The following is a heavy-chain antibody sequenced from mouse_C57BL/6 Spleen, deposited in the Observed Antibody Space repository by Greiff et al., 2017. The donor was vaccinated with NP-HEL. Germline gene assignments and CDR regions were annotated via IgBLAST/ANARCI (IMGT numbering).Heavy chain of an antibody. J-gene: IGHJ4*01. Sequence: EVQLQQSGPELVKPGASVKISCKASGYTFTDYYMNWVKQSHGKSLEWIGDINPNNGGTSYNQKFKGKATLTVDKSSSTAYMELRRLTSEDSAVYYCARLGARCAMDYWGQGTSVTVSS. CDR3: ARLGARCAMDY. D-gene: IGHD3-3*01. CDR1: GYTFTDYY. CDR2: INPNNGGT. V-gene: IGHV1-26*01.